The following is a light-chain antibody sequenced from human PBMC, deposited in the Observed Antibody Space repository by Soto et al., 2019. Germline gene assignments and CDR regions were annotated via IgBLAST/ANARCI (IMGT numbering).Light chain of an antibody. Sequence: QSVLTQPPSASGTPGQRVTISCSGSSSNIASNTVNWYQQVPGTAPKLLIYNNNQWPSGVPDRFSGSKSGTSASLAISGLQSEDEADYSCAAWDDSLNGWVFGGGTQLTVL. J-gene: IGLJ3*02. CDR2: NNN. CDR3: AAWDDSLNGWV. V-gene: IGLV1-44*01. CDR1: SSNIASNT.